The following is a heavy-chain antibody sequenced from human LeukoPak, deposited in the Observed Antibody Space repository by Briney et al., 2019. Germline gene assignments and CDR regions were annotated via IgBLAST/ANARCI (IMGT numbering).Heavy chain of an antibody. CDR2: FNSEGSTI. Sequence: GGSLRLSCAASGFTFRTYWMHWGRQAPGKGLVWVSRFNSEGSTISYADSVKGRFTISRDNAKNTLFLQMNSLRAEDTAVYYCARISSDSISYYDHWGQGTLVNVSS. CDR1: GFTFRTYW. CDR3: ARISSDSISYYDH. D-gene: IGHD3-22*01. J-gene: IGHJ4*02. V-gene: IGHV3-74*01.